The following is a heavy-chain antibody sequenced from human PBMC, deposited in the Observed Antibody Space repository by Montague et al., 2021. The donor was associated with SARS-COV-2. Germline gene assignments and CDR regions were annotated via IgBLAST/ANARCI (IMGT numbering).Heavy chain of an antibody. Sequence: SLRLSCAASGFTFSSYDMHWVRQAPGKGLEWVADITSDACTTSYADSVKGRFTISRDNCKNSLYLQMNSLRAEDTAVYYCTRDLSGIVYDGIDVWGQGTTVTVSS. CDR2: ITSDACTT. J-gene: IGHJ6*02. CDR3: TRDLSGIVYDGIDV. D-gene: IGHD3-9*01. CDR1: GFTFSSYD. V-gene: IGHV3-30-3*01.